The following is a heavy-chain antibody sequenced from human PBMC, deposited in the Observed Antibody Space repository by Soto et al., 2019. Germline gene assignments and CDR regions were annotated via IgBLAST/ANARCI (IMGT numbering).Heavy chain of an antibody. CDR1: GYTFTSYD. CDR2: MNPNSGNT. Sequence: ASVKVSCKASGYTFTSYDINWVRQATGQGLEWMGWMNPNSGNTGYAQKFQGRVTMTRNTSISTAYMELSSLRSEDTAVYYCARVLTHCGGAFDIWGQGTMVTVSS. CDR3: ARVLTHCGGAFDI. V-gene: IGHV1-8*01. D-gene: IGHD2-21*01. J-gene: IGHJ3*02.